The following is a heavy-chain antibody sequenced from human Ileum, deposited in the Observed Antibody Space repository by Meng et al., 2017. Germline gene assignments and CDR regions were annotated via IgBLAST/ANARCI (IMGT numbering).Heavy chain of an antibody. Sequence: QVQLPESGPRLVKPSQTLSLTCTVSGGSISSGDYYWSWVRQSPGKGPEWIGYIYSNGNTYSNPSLRGRLMISIDTSKNQFSLKLSSVTAADTAVYYCARAPKYCTNAVCSRPLDSWGQGTLVTVSS. V-gene: IGHV4-30-4*01. CDR1: GGSISSGDYY. J-gene: IGHJ4*02. D-gene: IGHD2-8*01. CDR3: ARAPKYCTNAVCSRPLDS. CDR2: IYSNGNT.